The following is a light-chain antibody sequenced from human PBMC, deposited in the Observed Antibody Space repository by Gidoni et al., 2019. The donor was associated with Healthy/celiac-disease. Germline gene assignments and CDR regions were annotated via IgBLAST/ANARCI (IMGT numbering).Light chain of an antibody. Sequence: DIQMTQSPSSLSASVGDSVTITCRASQSISSYLNWYQQKPGKAPKLLIYDASSLQSGVPSRFSGSGSGTDFTLTISSLQPEDFATYYCQQSYSTPHTFGGGTKVEIK. CDR3: QQSYSTPHT. V-gene: IGKV1-39*01. CDR1: QSISSY. CDR2: DAS. J-gene: IGKJ4*01.